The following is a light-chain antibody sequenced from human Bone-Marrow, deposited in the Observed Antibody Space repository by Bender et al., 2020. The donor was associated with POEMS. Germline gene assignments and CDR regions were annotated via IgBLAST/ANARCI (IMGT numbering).Light chain of an antibody. CDR2: DDN. Sequence: QSVLTQTPSVSAAPGQKVTISCSGSSSTIGNNYVSWYRQFPGTAPKVLIYDDNERPSGIPDRFSGSKSGTSATLTISGLQAEDEADYYCSSYTSSSTYVVFGGGTKLTVL. CDR1: SSTIGNNY. V-gene: IGLV1-51*01. CDR3: SSYTSSSTYVV. J-gene: IGLJ2*01.